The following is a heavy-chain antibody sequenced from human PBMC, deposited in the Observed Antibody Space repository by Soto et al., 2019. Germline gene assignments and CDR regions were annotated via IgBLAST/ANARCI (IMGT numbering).Heavy chain of an antibody. D-gene: IGHD6-6*01. CDR1: RFTVSSNY. J-gene: IGHJ6*02. V-gene: IGHV3-53*01. CDR2: IYSGGST. CDR3: ARAPSIAARFPFYYYYGMDV. Sequence: GGSLRLSCAASRFTVSSNYMSWVRQAPGKGLEWVSVIYSGGSTYYADSVKGRFTISRDNSKNTLYLQMNSLRAEDTAVYYCARAPSIAARFPFYYYYGMDVWGQGTTVTVSS.